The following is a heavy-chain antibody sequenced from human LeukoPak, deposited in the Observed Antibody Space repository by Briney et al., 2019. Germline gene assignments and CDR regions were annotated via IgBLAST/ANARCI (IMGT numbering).Heavy chain of an antibody. V-gene: IGHV3-48*01. CDR1: GFIFSDYS. CDR2: ISTSSNTI. J-gene: IGHJ4*02. CDR3: ARGAAHSYGYFSDY. Sequence: GGSLRLSCAPTGFIFSDYSMSWVRQAPGKGLEWLSFISTSSNTIYYADSVKGRFTVSRDNAKNSLYLQMNSLTGEDTAAYYCARGAAHSYGYFSDYWGQGILVIVSS. D-gene: IGHD3-22*01.